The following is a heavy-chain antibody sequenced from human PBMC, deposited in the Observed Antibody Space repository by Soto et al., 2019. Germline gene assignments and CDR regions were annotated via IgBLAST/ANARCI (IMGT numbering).Heavy chain of an antibody. J-gene: IGHJ6*02. CDR1: GFTFSDYY. V-gene: IGHV3-11*06. CDR3: ASHTTGNFCLWG. Sequence: GGSLRLSCAASGFTFSDYYMSWIRQAPGKGLEWVSYISSSSSYTNYADSVKGRFTISRDNAKNSLYLQMNSLRAEDTAVYYCASHTTGNFCLWGWGRRPRVTASS. D-gene: IGHD3-16*01. CDR2: ISSSSSYT.